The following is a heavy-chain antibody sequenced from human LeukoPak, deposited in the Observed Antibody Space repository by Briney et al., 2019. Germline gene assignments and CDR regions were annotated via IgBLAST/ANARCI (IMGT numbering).Heavy chain of an antibody. CDR3: ARGGSGYTAMVY. CDR2: ISGSGGST. J-gene: IGHJ4*02. CDR1: GFTFSSYY. Sequence: GGSLRLSCAASGFTFSSYYMSWVRQAPGKGLEWVSAISGSGGSTYYADSVKGRFTISRDNSKNTLYLQMNSLRAEDTAVYYCARGGSGYTAMVYWGQGTLVTVSS. D-gene: IGHD5-18*01. V-gene: IGHV3-23*01.